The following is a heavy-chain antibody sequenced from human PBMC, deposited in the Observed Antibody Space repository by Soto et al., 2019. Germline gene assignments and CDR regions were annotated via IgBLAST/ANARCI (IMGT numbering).Heavy chain of an antibody. J-gene: IGHJ6*02. D-gene: IGHD4-4*01. CDR1: GFTVSSNY. V-gene: IGHV3-53*01. CDR3: AREPYSNYAKYYYGMDV. Sequence: GGSLRLSCAASGFTVSSNYMSWVRQAPGKGLEWVSVIYSGGSTYYADSVKGRFTISRDNSKNTLYLQMNSLRAEDTAVYYCAREPYSNYAKYYYGMDVWGRGTLVTVSS. CDR2: IYSGGST.